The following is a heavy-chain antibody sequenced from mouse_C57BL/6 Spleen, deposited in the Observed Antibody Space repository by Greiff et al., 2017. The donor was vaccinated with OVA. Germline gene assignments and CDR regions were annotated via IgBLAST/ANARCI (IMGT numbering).Heavy chain of an antibody. Sequence: VQLQQHGAELVKPGASVKLSCKASGYTFTSYWMHWVKQRPGQGLEWIGMIHPNSGSTNYNEKFKSKATLTVDKSSSTAYMQLSSLTSEDSAVYYCARMTVLHGRDYWGQGTTLTVSS. J-gene: IGHJ2*01. CDR3: ARMTVLHGRDY. CDR2: IHPNSGST. D-gene: IGHD1-1*01. V-gene: IGHV1-64*01. CDR1: GYTFTSYW.